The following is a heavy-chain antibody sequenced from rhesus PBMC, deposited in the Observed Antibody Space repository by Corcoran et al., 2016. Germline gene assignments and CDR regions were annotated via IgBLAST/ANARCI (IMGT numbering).Heavy chain of an antibody. V-gene: IGHV3S5*01. CDR2: ITTDGGST. Sequence: EVQLVESGGGLVQPGGSLRLSCAASGFTFSSYAMTWVRQAPGKGLEWVSYITTDGGSTYYADSVKGRFTISRDNSKNTLSLQMNSLRAEDTAVYYCAKDRGIQWVEDFDYWGQGVLVTVSS. D-gene: IGHD5-42*01. J-gene: IGHJ4*01. CDR3: AKDRGIQWVEDFDY. CDR1: GFTFSSYA.